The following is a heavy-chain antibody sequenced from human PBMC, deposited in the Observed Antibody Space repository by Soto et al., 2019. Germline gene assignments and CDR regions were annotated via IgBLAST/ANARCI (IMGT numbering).Heavy chain of an antibody. V-gene: IGHV3-21*01. J-gene: IGHJ4*02. CDR2: ISSTTNYI. Sequence: GGSLRLSCAASGFTFSRYSMNWVRQAPGKGLEWVSSISSTTNYIYYADSMKGRFTVSRDNAKNSVYLDMNSLSAEDTAVYYFAIESEDLTSNFLYSGPGTLLTVST. CDR1: GFTFSRYS. CDR3: AIESEDLTSNFLY.